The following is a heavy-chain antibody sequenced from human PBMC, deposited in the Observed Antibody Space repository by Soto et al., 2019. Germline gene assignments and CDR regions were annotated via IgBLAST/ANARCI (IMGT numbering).Heavy chain of an antibody. CDR2: ISSSSSTI. J-gene: IGHJ4*02. CDR1: GLTFSSYS. Sequence: GGSLRLSCAASGLTFSSYSMNWVRQAPGKGLEWVSYISSSSSTIYYADSVKGRFTISRDNAKNSLYLQMNSLRDEDTAVYYCARDVGYYYDSSGYYRFDYWGQGTRVTVSS. V-gene: IGHV3-48*02. D-gene: IGHD3-22*01. CDR3: ARDVGYYYDSSGYYRFDY.